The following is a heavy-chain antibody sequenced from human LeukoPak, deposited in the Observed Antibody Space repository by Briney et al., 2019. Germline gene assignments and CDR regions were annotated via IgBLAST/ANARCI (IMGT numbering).Heavy chain of an antibody. J-gene: IGHJ6*03. V-gene: IGHV3-13*01. CDR1: GFTFSSYD. D-gene: IGHD3-22*01. Sequence: GGSLRLSCAASGFTFSSYDIHWVRQATGKGLEWVSGIGTAGEIYYPDSVKGRFTISRDSSKSTLYLQMNSLRAEDTAVYYCAKSVFDSSGDPYMDVWGKGTTVTISS. CDR3: AKSVFDSSGDPYMDV. CDR2: IGTAGEI.